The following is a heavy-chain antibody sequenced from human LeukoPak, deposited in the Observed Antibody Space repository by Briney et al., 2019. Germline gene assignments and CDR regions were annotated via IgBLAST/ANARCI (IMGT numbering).Heavy chain of an antibody. D-gene: IGHD3-10*02. CDR1: GFTFSNAW. CDR2: IKSKTDGGTT. V-gene: IGHV3-15*01. Sequence: GGSLRLSCAASGFTFSNAWMSWVRQAPGKGLEWVGRIKSKTDGGTTDYAAPVKGRFTISRDNAKNSLYLQMNSLRAEDTADYYCAELGITMIGGVWGKGTTVTVSS. J-gene: IGHJ6*04. CDR3: AELGITMIGGV.